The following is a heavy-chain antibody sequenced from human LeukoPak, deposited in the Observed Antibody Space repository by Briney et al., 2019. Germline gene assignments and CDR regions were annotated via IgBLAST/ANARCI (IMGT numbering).Heavy chain of an antibody. V-gene: IGHV5-10-1*01. Sequence: SGESLKISCKGSGYSFTSYWISWVRPMPGKGLEWMGRIDPSDSYTNYSPSFQGHVTISADKSISTAYLQWSSLKASDTAMYYCARHLKVSDNPGEDYWGQGTLVTVSS. D-gene: IGHD1-1*01. J-gene: IGHJ4*02. CDR1: GYSFTSYW. CDR3: ARHLKVSDNPGEDY. CDR2: IDPSDSYT.